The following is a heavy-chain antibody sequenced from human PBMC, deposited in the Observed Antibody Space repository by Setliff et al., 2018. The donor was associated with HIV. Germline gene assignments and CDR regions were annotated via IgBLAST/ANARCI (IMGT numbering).Heavy chain of an antibody. V-gene: IGHV4-38-2*01. CDR2: IFHSGST. J-gene: IGHJ4*02. D-gene: IGHD6-6*01. CDR1: GYSISNGYF. CDR3: ARLSSYRSSSYYFDY. Sequence: SETLSLTCDVSGYSISNGYFWGWIRQPPGKGLEWIGSIFHSGSTYYNPSLKSRVTISVDTSKNQFSLKLSSVTAADTAVYHCARLSSYRSSSYYFDYWGQGALVTVSS.